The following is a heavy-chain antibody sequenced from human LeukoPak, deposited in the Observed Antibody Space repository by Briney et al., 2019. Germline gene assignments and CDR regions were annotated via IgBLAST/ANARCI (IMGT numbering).Heavy chain of an antibody. V-gene: IGHV1-2*02. CDR1: GYTFTGYY. D-gene: IGHD1-26*01. CDR2: INPNSGGT. Sequence: ASVKVSCKASGYTFTGYYMHWVRQAPGQGREGMGWINPNSGGTNYAQKFQGRVTIPRDTSISTAYMELSSLRSDDTAVYYCPREGGSRWEHNAFDIWGQGTMVTVSS. J-gene: IGHJ3*02. CDR3: PREGGSRWEHNAFDI.